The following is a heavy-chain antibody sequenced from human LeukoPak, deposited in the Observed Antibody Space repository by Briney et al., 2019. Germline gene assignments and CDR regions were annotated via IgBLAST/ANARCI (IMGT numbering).Heavy chain of an antibody. CDR1: GLNVTYNY. V-gene: IGHV3-53*01. D-gene: IGHD2-2*01. CDR2: FYSGGVT. CDR3: YARPVLPAAFLPSGNYMDV. J-gene: IGHJ6*03. Sequence: PGGSLRLSCAASGLNVTYNYMSWVRQAPGKGLEWLSVFYSGGVTYYADSVKGRFIISRDNSKNTLYLQMNRLRAEDTAVYYCYARPVLPAAFLPSGNYMDVWGKGTTVTVSS.